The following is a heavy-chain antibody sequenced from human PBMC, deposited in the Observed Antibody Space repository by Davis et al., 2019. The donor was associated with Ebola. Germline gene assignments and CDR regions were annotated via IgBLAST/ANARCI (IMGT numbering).Heavy chain of an antibody. Sequence: SETLSLTCSVSGGSISITNHYWGWIRQTPGKGLEWIGVAYYNGNTFYNPSLKSRVTISVDTSKNQFSLKLSSVTAADTAVYYCARGGAVAGPWGQGTLVTVSS. V-gene: IGHV4-39*07. CDR3: ARGGAVAGP. CDR1: GGSISITNHY. J-gene: IGHJ5*02. CDR2: AYYNGNT. D-gene: IGHD6-19*01.